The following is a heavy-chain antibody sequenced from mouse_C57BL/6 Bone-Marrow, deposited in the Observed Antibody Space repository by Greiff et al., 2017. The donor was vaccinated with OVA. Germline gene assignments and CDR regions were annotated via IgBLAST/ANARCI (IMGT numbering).Heavy chain of an antibody. V-gene: IGHV5-6*01. J-gene: IGHJ1*03. CDR3: ARRREVYYYGRPPYWYFDV. D-gene: IGHD1-1*01. CDR2: ISSGGSYT. Sequence: EVQLQESGGDLVKPGGSLKLSCAASGFTFSSYGMSWVRQTPDKRLEWVATISSGGSYTYYPDSVKGRFTISRDNAKNTLYLQMSSLKSEDTAMYYCARRREVYYYGRPPYWYFDVWGTGATVTVSS. CDR1: GFTFSSYG.